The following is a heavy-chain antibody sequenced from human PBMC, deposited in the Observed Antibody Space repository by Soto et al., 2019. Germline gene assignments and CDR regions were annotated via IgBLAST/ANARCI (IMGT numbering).Heavy chain of an antibody. CDR1: GFTFSNYW. CDR2: IHSDGITT. CDR3: ATGPTPAFAF. D-gene: IGHD1-1*01. Sequence: PGGSLRLSCAASGFTFSNYWMHWVRQAPGKGLVWVSRIHSDGITTLYADSVTGRFTISRDNAKNTVFLQMNSLRAEDTAVYYCATGPTPAFAFWGRGTMVTVSS. V-gene: IGHV3-74*01. J-gene: IGHJ3*01.